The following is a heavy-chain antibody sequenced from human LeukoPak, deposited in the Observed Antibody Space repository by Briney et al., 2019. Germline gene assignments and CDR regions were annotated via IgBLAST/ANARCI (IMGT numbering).Heavy chain of an antibody. D-gene: IGHD2-2*02. Sequence: GGSLRLSCAAPGFTFSSYAMSSVRQAPGKGLEWVSAISGSGGSTYYADSVKGRFTISRDNSKNTLYLQMNSLRAEDTAVYYCAKGPSIVVVPAAIPTGFDYWGQGTLVTVSS. CDR1: GFTFSSYA. J-gene: IGHJ4*02. V-gene: IGHV3-23*01. CDR2: ISGSGGST. CDR3: AKGPSIVVVPAAIPTGFDY.